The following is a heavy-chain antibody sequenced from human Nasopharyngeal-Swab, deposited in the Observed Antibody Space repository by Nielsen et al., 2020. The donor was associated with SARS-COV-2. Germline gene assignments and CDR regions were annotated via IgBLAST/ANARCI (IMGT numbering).Heavy chain of an antibody. J-gene: IGHJ5*02. CDR3: ARDQVYCSGGSCYPYNWFDP. CDR1: GCSISSYY. Sequence: SETLSLTCTVSGCSISSYYWSWIRQPPGKGLEWIGCIYYSGSTNYNPSLKSRVTISVDTSKNQFSLKLSSVTAADTAVYYCARDQVYCSGGSCYPYNWFDPWGQGTLVTVSS. D-gene: IGHD2-15*01. CDR2: IYYSGST. V-gene: IGHV4-59*01.